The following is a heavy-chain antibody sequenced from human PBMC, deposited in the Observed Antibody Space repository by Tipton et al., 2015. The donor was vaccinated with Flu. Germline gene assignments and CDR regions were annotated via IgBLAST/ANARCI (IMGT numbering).Heavy chain of an antibody. CDR1: GDSISTTIYY. J-gene: IGHJ6*02. CDR3: ARDLWNDRRAYYYYGVDV. Sequence: TLSLTCTVSGDSISTTIYYWGWVRQAPGKGLEWIGGIYYSGTTYYNPSLKSRVTISIDPSNNQFSLDLTSLTAADTAVYFCARDLWNDRRAYYYYGVDVWGQGTTVTVSS. CDR2: IYYSGTT. V-gene: IGHV4-39*07. D-gene: IGHD1-1*01.